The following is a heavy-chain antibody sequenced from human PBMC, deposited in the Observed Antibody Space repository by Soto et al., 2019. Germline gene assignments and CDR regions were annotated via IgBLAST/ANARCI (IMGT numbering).Heavy chain of an antibody. Sequence: PSETLSLTCTVSGGSISSSTYCWGWIRQPPGKGLEWIGSINYSDYTYYNPSLKSRVTISVDTSKNQFSLKLTSVTAADTAVYYCATSIRGITPFDYWGQGTLVTVSS. J-gene: IGHJ4*02. CDR3: ATSIRGITPFDY. CDR1: GGSISSSTYC. D-gene: IGHD3-10*01. CDR2: INYSDYT. V-gene: IGHV4-39*01.